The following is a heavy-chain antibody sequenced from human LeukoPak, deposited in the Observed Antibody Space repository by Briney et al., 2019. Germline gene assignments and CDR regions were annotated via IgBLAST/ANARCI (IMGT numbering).Heavy chain of an antibody. CDR2: ISGSGGST. CDR3: AGAYLNRLHTFGP. CDR1: GFTFSSYA. J-gene: IGHJ5*02. Sequence: GGSLRLSCAASGFTFSSYAMSWVRQAPGKGLEWVSAISGSGGSTYYADSVKGRFTISRDNSKNTLYLQMNSLRVEDTAVYYCAGAYLNRLHTFGPWGQGTLVTVSS. V-gene: IGHV3-23*01. D-gene: IGHD4-11*01.